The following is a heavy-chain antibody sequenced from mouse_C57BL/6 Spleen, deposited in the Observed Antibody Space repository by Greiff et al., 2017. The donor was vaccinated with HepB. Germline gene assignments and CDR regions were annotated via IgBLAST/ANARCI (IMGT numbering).Heavy chain of an antibody. CDR1: GFNFLDYY. V-gene: IGHV14-2*01. J-gene: IGHJ1*03. Sequence: EVQLQQSGAELVKPGASVQFSCTASGFNFLDYYMHWVKQRTKQGLEWIGRIDPEDGETKYAPKFQGKATITADTSSNTAYLQLSSLTSEDTAVYYCARGYYGIYWYFDVWGTGTTVTVSS. CDR2: IDPEDGET. D-gene: IGHD1-2*01. CDR3: ARGYYGIYWYFDV.